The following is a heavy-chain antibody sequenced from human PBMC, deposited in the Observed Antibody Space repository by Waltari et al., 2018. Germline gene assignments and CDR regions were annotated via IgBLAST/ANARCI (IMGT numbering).Heavy chain of an antibody. CDR3: ARYEVEDAFDI. D-gene: IGHD2-2*01. CDR1: GFTVSSNY. J-gene: IGHJ3*02. Sequence: EVQLVESGGGLIQPGGSLRLSCAASGFTVSSNYMSWVRQAPGKGLEWVSVIYSGGITYYADSVKGRFTIARDNSKNTLYLQMNSLRAEDTAVYYCARYEVEDAFDIWGQGTMVTVSS. CDR2: IYSGGIT. V-gene: IGHV3-53*01.